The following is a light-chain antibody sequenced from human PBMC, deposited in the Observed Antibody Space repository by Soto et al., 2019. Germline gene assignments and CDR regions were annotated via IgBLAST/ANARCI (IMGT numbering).Light chain of an antibody. J-gene: IGKJ4*01. CDR2: DAS. Sequence: EIVLTQSPATLSLSPGERATPSCRASQSVSSYLAWYQQKPGQAPRLLIYDASNRATGIPARFSGSGSWTDFTLTISSLEPEDFAVYYCQQRSNWLLTFGGGTKVEIK. CDR3: QQRSNWLLT. CDR1: QSVSSY. V-gene: IGKV3-11*01.